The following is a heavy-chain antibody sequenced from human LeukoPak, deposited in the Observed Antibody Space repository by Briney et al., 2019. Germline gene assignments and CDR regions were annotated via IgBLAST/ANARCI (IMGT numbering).Heavy chain of an antibody. Sequence: SVKVSCKASGYTFTSYDINWVRQAPGQGLEWMGGIIPIFGTANYAQKFQGRVTITADESTSTAYMELSSLRSEDTAVYYCARDPYSSSSGYYYMDVWGKGTTVTVSS. CDR1: GYTFTSYD. CDR2: IIPIFGTA. V-gene: IGHV1-69*13. D-gene: IGHD6-6*01. CDR3: ARDPYSSSSGYYYMDV. J-gene: IGHJ6*03.